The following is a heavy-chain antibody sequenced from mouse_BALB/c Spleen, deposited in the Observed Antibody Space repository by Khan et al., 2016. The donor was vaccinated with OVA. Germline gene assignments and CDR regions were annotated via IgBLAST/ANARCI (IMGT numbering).Heavy chain of an antibody. J-gene: IGHJ3*01. CDR3: ARPSYYVNPWFTY. Sequence: EVELVESGGGLVKPGGSLKLSCAPSGFAFSSYDMSWVRQTPEKRLEWVATISGTGIYTYYPDSVKGRFTISRDNARNTLYLQMSSLRSEDTALYYCARPSYYVNPWFTYWGQGTLVTVS. CDR1: GFAFSSYD. CDR2: ISGTGIYT. D-gene: IGHD2-10*01. V-gene: IGHV5-9*02.